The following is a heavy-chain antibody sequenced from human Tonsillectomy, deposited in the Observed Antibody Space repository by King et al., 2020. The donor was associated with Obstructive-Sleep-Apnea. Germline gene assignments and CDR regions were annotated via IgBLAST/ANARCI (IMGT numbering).Heavy chain of an antibody. J-gene: IGHJ2*01. V-gene: IGHV3-30*04. CDR2: ISFDGTNK. D-gene: IGHD5-18*01. Sequence: VQLVESGGGVVQPGRSLRLSCAASGFTFSTYSIHWVRQSPGKGLEWVAVISFDGTNKFYADSVGGRFTLSRDNSNNTLYLQVNSLRTEDSAIYYCARGAMGFSYGIYWYFDLWGRGTRVTVSS. CDR3: ARGAMGFSYGIYWYFDL. CDR1: GFTFSTYS.